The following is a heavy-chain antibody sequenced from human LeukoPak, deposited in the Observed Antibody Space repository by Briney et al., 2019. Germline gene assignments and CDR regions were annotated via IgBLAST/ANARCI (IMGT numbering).Heavy chain of an antibody. V-gene: IGHV4-4*09. D-gene: IGHD5/OR15-5a*01. J-gene: IGHJ4*02. CDR2: IYTSGST. CDR3: ARFTQGRGYSVYEHTYFFDY. CDR1: GGSINNYY. Sequence: KPSETLSLTCTVSGGSINNYYWSWIRQPPGKGLEWIGYIYTSGSTNYNPSLKSRVTISVDTSKNQFSLKLSSVTAADTAVYYCARFTQGRGYSVYEHTYFFDYRGQGTLVTVSS.